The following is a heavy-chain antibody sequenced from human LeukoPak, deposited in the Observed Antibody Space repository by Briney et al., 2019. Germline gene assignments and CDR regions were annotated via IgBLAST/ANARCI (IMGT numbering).Heavy chain of an antibody. CDR3: ATAPDYGIEH. V-gene: IGHV3-30*03. CDR2: ISNDGRNK. D-gene: IGHD4-17*01. CDR1: GFTFSTYG. Sequence: GGSLRLSCAASGFTFSTYGMHWVRQAPGKGLEWVAVISNDGRNKYYSDSMKGRFTMSRDNSKNTLYLQMNSLRAEDTAVYYCATAPDYGIEHWGQGTLVTVSS. J-gene: IGHJ1*01.